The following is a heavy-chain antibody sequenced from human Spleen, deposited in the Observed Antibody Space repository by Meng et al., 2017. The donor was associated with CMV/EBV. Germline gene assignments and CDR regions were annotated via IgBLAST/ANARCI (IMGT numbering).Heavy chain of an antibody. CDR3: AKSKYSGSYRGFDY. J-gene: IGHJ4*02. CDR2: IYSGGSST. V-gene: IGHV3-23*03. D-gene: IGHD1-26*01. Sequence: GESLKISCAASGFTFSSYAMSWVRQAPGKGLEWVSFIYSGGSSTYDADSVKGRFTISRDNSKNTLYLQMNSLRAEDTAVYYCAKSKYSGSYRGFDYWGQGTLVTVSS. CDR1: GFTFSSYA.